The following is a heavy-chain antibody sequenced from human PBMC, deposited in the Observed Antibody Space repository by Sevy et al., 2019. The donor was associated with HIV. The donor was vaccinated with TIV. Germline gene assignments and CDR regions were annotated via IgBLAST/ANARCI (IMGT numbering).Heavy chain of an antibody. Sequence: GGSLRLSCVASEFRLSNYAMNWVRQAPGKGLEWVSGISGSGCSSYYADSVKGRFTISRDNSKNTLYLQMNSLRAEDTAMYYCAKDLYYDNSLFDYWGQGILVTVSS. J-gene: IGHJ4*02. CDR1: EFRLSNYA. CDR2: ISGSGCSS. D-gene: IGHD3-22*01. V-gene: IGHV3-23*01. CDR3: AKDLYYDNSLFDY.